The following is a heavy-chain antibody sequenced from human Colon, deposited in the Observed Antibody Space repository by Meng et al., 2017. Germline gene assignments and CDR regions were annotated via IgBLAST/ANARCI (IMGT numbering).Heavy chain of an antibody. V-gene: IGHV4-59*11. CDR1: GGSITSHN. CDR2: GSFSGGT. CDR3: AQDGDYASNYFDS. J-gene: IGHJ4*02. D-gene: IGHD4-17*01. Sequence: SETLSLTCTVSGGSITSHNWNWIRQSPGKGLEWIGAGSFSGGTNYNPSLKGRVTTSVDTSKNQFSLKLSSVTTADTAVYYCAQDGDYASNYFDSWGQGILVTVSS.